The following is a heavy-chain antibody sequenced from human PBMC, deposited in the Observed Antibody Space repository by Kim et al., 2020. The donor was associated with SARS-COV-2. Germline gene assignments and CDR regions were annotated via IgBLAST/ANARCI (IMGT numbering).Heavy chain of an antibody. J-gene: IGHJ4*02. V-gene: IGHV5-51*01. CDR1: GYSFTNYW. Sequence: GESLKISCKGSGYSFTNYWIAWVRQLPGKGLEWMGLIFPGDSYTTYSPSFQGKVTISADKSITTASLHWSSLKASDTAMYFCARLTSGSIDSWGQGTLVIVSS. CDR3: ARLTSGSIDS. D-gene: IGHD2-2*01. CDR2: IFPGDSYT.